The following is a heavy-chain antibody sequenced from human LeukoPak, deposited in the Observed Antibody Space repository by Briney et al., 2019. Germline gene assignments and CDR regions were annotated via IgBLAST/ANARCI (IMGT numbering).Heavy chain of an antibody. D-gene: IGHD1-26*01. J-gene: IGHJ4*02. CDR1: GGSISSSSYY. CDR3: ARLEVGATIDY. V-gene: IGHV4-39*07. CDR2: IYYSGST. Sequence: PSETLSLTCTVSGGSISSSSYYWGWIRQPPGKGLEWIGSIYYSGSTYYNPSLKSRVTISVDTSKNQFSLKLSSVTAADTAVYYCARLEVGATIDYWGQGTLVTVSS.